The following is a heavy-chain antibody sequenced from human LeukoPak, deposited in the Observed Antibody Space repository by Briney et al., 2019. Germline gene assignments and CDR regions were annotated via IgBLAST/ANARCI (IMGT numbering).Heavy chain of an antibody. V-gene: IGHV1-18*04. CDR2: INPNSGNT. D-gene: IGHD1-1*01. CDR3: AAGTAGYYYMDV. Sequence: GASVKVSCKASGYTFTGYYMHWVRQAPGQGLEWMGWINPNSGNTNYAQKLQGRVTMATDTSTSTAYMELRSLRSDDTAVYYCAAGTAGYYYMDVWGKGTTVTVSS. CDR1: GYTFTGYY. J-gene: IGHJ6*03.